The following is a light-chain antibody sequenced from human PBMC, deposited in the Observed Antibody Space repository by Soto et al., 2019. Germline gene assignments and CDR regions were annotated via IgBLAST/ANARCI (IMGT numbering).Light chain of an antibody. CDR3: QQYDTWPRT. J-gene: IGKJ1*01. CDR2: GAS. CDR1: QSVNSS. V-gene: IGKV3-15*01. Sequence: EIVLPQSPCTWSLPPGDRATLSFRASQSVNSSLAWYQHKPGQAPRLLIYGASTRATAVPARFTASGSGTEFTLSISSLQSDDFGVYYCQQYDTWPRTFGQGTKVDIK.